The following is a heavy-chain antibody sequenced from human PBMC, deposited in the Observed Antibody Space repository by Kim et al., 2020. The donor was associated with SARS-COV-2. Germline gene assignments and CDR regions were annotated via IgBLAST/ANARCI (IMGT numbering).Heavy chain of an antibody. V-gene: IGHV1-2*02. CDR1: GYTFTGYY. J-gene: IGHJ4*02. CDR3: AREGGPAAPVDY. D-gene: IGHD6-13*01. Sequence: ASVKVSCKAYGYTFTGYYMHWVRQAPGQGLEWMGWINPNSGGTNYAQKFQGRVTMTRDTSISTAYMELSRLRSDDTAVYYCAREGGPAAPVDYWGQGTLVTVSS. CDR2: INPNSGGT.